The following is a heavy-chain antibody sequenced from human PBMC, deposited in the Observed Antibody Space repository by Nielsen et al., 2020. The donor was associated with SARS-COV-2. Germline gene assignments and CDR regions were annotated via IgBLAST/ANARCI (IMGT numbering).Heavy chain of an antibody. CDR3: ARVASGVVPGPLGIGMWYSYYYMDV. J-gene: IGHJ6*03. D-gene: IGHD2-2*01. CDR1: DNTFFGYS. CDR2: ISANNGNV. V-gene: IGHV1-18*04. Sequence: ASVKVSCKASDNTFFGYSITWVRQAPGQGPEWMGRISANNGNVKYAQNLQGRVTMTTDASTRTVYMELRRLRSDDTAVYYCARVASGVVPGPLGIGMWYSYYYMDVWGKGTTVTVSS.